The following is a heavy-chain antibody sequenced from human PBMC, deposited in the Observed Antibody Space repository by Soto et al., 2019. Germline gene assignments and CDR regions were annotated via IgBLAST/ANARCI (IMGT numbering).Heavy chain of an antibody. V-gene: IGHV1-18*01. J-gene: IGHJ4*02. D-gene: IGHD3-9*01. Sequence: ASVKVSCKTSGYSFTTYGISWVRQAPGQGLEWMGWISAYNGNTNYAQKLQGRVTMTTDTSTITAYMELGSLGSDDTAVYYCARERWTGYYNYWGKGTRVTVSS. CDR3: ARERWTGYYNY. CDR2: ISAYNGNT. CDR1: GYSFTTYG.